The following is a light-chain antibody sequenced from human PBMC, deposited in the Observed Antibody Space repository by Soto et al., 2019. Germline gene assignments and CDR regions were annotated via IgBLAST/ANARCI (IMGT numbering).Light chain of an antibody. Sequence: QSVLTQPASVSGSPGQSITISCTGTSSDVGGYNYVSWYQHHPGKAPKLMIYDVSNRPSGVSNRFSGSKSGNTASLTISGLQPEDEAYYYCSSYTTSNTRQLVFGTGTKLTVL. CDR1: SSDVGGYNY. CDR3: SSYTTSNTRQLV. CDR2: DVS. J-gene: IGLJ1*01. V-gene: IGLV2-14*03.